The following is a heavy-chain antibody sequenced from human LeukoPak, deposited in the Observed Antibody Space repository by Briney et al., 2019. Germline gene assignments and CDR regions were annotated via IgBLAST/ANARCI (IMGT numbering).Heavy chain of an antibody. J-gene: IGHJ6*02. CDR2: IYPGDSDT. Sequence: GESLQISCQGSGYSFTSYWIGWVRQMPGKGLEWMGIIYPGDSDTRYSPSFQGQVTISADKSISTAYLQWSSLKASDTAMYYCARLRVTTVIDYYYYGMDVWGQGTTVTVSS. CDR1: GYSFTSYW. V-gene: IGHV5-51*01. D-gene: IGHD4-11*01. CDR3: ARLRVTTVIDYYYYGMDV.